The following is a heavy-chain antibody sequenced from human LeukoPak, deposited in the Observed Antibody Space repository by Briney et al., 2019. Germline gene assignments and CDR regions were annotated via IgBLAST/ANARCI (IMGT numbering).Heavy chain of an antibody. V-gene: IGHV4-31*03. CDR2: INYTAGA. CDR3: AREVIVPTTSDGFDI. D-gene: IGHD5-12*01. J-gene: IGHJ3*02. Sequence: PSETLSLTCTVSGDSLRSPNYFWSRLRPHPGKDLEWIAYINYTAGAHYNQSLESRATMSVDSSKNQFSLKLSSVTAADTALYYCAREVIVPTTSDGFDIWGQGTMVTVSS. CDR1: GDSLRSPNYF.